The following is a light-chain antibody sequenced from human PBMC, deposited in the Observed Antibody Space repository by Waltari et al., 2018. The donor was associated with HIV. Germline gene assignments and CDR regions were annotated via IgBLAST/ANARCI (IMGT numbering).Light chain of an antibody. V-gene: IGLV3-21*02. CDR3: QVWDTSSDHVDYV. CDR1: NIGSRS. Sequence: SFVLTQPPSVSVAPGQTATISCGESNIGSRSVHWYQLKPGQAPGLVVYDDSDRPSVIPERFSGSNSGNTATLTISRVEAGDEADYFCQVWDTSSDHVDYVFGTGTKVTVL. J-gene: IGLJ1*01. CDR2: DDS.